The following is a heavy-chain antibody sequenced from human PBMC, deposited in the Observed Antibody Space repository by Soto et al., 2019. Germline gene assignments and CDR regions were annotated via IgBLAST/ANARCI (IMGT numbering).Heavy chain of an antibody. CDR1: GFTFSSYA. Sequence: PGGSLRLSCAASGFTFSSYAMSWVRQAPGKGLEWVSGISGSGGSTNYADSVKGRFTISRDNSKNTLYLQMNSLRAEDTAVYYCARPKLSFWERNVFDFWGQGTMVTVSS. CDR3: ARPKLSFWERNVFDF. J-gene: IGHJ3*01. CDR2: ISGSGGST. V-gene: IGHV3-23*01. D-gene: IGHD3-16*01.